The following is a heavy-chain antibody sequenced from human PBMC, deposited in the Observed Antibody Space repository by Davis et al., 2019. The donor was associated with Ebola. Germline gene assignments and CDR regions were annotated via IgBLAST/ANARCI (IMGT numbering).Heavy chain of an antibody. J-gene: IGHJ6*04. CDR2: IYHSGST. Sequence: MPSETLSLTCAVSGGSISSGGYSWSWIRQPPGKGLEWIGYIYHSGSTYYNPSLKSRVTISVDTSKNQFSLKLRSVTAADTAVYYCARVAKLADSSGYYYVWGYYGMDVWGKGTTVTVSS. CDR3: ARVAKLADSSGYYYVWGYYGMDV. CDR1: GGSISSGGYS. D-gene: IGHD3-22*01. V-gene: IGHV4-30-2*01.